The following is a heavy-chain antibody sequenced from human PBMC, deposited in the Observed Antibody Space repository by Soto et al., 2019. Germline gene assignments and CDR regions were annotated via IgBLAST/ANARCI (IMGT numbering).Heavy chain of an antibody. Sequence: SETLSLTCTVSGGSISSGDYYWSWIRQPPGKGLEWIGYIYYSGSAYYNPSLKSRVTISVDTSKNQFSLKLGSVTAADTAVYYCAREMIRAADIWGQGTMVTVSS. CDR3: AREMIRAADI. CDR1: GGSISSGDYY. D-gene: IGHD3-16*01. CDR2: IYYSGSA. J-gene: IGHJ3*02. V-gene: IGHV4-30-4*01.